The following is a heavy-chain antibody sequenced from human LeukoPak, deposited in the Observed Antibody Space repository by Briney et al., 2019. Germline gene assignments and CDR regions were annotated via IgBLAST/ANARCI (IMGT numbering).Heavy chain of an antibody. CDR3: ARYRVGAYCGGDCYSSGY. V-gene: IGHV4-39*01. Sequence: PSETLSLTCTVSGGSIGSSSYYWGWIRQPPGKGLEWIGSIYYSGSTYYNPSLKGRVTISVDTSKNQFSLKLSSVTAADTAVYYCARYRVGAYCGGDCYSSGYWGQGTLVTVSS. CDR1: GGSIGSSSYY. CDR2: IYYSGST. J-gene: IGHJ4*02. D-gene: IGHD2-21*02.